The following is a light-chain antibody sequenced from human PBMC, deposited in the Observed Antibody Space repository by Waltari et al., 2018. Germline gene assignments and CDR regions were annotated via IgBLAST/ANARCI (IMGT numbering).Light chain of an antibody. V-gene: IGKV1-5*03. CDR3: QQYNSLFT. CDR1: PSISSW. Sequence: TCRASPSISSWLDWHQHNPANAPQLFVYTACSSDSRVTSSCSGSGSETAFTITIRNLQDDDFETYYCQQYNSLFTFGPGTKVDI. CDR2: TAC. J-gene: IGKJ3*01.